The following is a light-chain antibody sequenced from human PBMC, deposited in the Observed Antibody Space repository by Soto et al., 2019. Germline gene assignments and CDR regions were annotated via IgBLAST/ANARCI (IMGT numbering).Light chain of an antibody. CDR3: SSYTSTSILEV. V-gene: IGLV2-14*01. Sequence: QSVLTQPASVSGSPGQSITISCTGTSSDVGGYNYVSWFQQRPGNAPKLMIYDVSNRPSGVSNRFSGSKSGNTASLTISGLQAEDYADYYCSSYTSTSILEVFGTGTNATVL. CDR2: DVS. J-gene: IGLJ1*01. CDR1: SSDVGGYNY.